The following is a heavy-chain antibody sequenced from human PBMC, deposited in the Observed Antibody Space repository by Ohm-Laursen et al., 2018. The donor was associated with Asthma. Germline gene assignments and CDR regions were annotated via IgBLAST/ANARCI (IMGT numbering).Heavy chain of an antibody. CDR2: IRSKAAGGTT. CDR1: GIALSNAW. D-gene: IGHD4-17*01. Sequence: SLRLSCAASGIALSNAWMSWVRQAPGKGLEWVGRIRSKAAGGTTEYAAPVRGRFTISRDDSKNTLYLQMNSLKTEDTAVYYCTTVPVKGRYGEEDYWGQGTLVTVSS. J-gene: IGHJ4*02. V-gene: IGHV3-15*01. CDR3: TTVPVKGRYGEEDY.